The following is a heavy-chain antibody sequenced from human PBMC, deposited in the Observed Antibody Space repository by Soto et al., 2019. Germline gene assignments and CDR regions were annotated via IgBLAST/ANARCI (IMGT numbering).Heavy chain of an antibody. CDR3: ARKGAAASYAHYYMDV. J-gene: IGHJ6*03. Sequence: SETLSLTCTVSGGSISPYYWSWIRQPPGKGLEWIGYVYYSGNTNYNPSLESRVTISVDTSRNRFSLNLTPATAADTAVYYCARKGAAASYAHYYMDVWGRGTAVTVSS. CDR2: VYYSGNT. CDR1: GGSISPYY. V-gene: IGHV4-59*01. D-gene: IGHD6-13*01.